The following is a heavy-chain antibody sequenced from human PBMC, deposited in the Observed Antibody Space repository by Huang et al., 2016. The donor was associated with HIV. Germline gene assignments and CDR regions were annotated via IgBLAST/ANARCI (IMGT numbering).Heavy chain of an antibody. CDR2: ITQSGMT. Sequence: QVRLDQWGAGLLKPSETLTLPCAVYGDSLSGFFWSWIRQSPGRGLGWIGEITQSGMTNYNPSLKSRVTIAIDTSKKQFSLKLKSVTADDTSTYYCARGRGTSWSFFDTWGQGSFVTVSS. CDR3: ARGRGTSWSFFDT. V-gene: IGHV4-34*01. CDR1: GDSLSGFF. D-gene: IGHD2-2*01. J-gene: IGHJ5*02.